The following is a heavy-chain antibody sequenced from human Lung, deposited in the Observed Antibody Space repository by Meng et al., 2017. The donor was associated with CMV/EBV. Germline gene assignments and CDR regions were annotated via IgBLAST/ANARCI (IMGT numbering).Heavy chain of an antibody. CDR1: GFTFSSYW. D-gene: IGHD3-22*01. V-gene: IGHV3-74*01. Sequence: GEXXKISCAASGFTFSSYWMHWVRQAPGKGLVWVSRINSDGSSTSYADSVKGRFTISRDNAKNTLYLQMNSLRAEDTAVYYCARDCHPEGGYPSDAFDIWGQGTXVTVSS. CDR2: INSDGSST. CDR3: ARDCHPEGGYPSDAFDI. J-gene: IGHJ3*02.